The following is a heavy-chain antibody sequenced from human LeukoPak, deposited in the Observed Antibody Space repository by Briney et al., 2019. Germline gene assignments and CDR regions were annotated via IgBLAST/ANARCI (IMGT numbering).Heavy chain of an antibody. CDR1: GFTLSSYA. J-gene: IGHJ4*02. CDR2: IRSKTYGGTP. V-gene: IGHV3-49*04. CDR3: ARDQTPYY. Sequence: GGSLRLSCAASGFTLSSYAMTWVRQAPGKGLEWVGFIRSKTYGGTPEYAASVKGRFNISRDDSKSIAYLQMNSLKIEDTAVYYCARDQTPYYWGQGTLVTVSP.